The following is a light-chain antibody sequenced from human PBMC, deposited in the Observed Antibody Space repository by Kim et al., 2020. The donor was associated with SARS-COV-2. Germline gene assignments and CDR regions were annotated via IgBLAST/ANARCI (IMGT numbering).Light chain of an antibody. CDR3: QQRSNWPPLT. CDR1: QSVSSY. CDR2: DAS. J-gene: IGKJ4*01. V-gene: IGKV3-11*01. Sequence: SPGERATLSCRASQSVSSYLAWYQQKPGQAPRLLIYDASNRATGIPARFSGSGSGTDFTLTISSLEPEDFAVYYCQQRSNWPPLTFGGGTKVDI.